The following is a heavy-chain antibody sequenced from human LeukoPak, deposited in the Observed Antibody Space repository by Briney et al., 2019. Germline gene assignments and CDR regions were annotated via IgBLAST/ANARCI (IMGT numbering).Heavy chain of an antibody. CDR3: ARDTRRPTGNWFDP. J-gene: IGHJ5*02. Sequence: KTSETLSLTCTVSGGSISSYYWSWIRQPPGKGLEWIGYIYYSGSTNYNPSLKSRVTISVDTSKNQFSLKLSSVTAADTAVYYCARDTRRPTGNWFDPWGQGTLVTVSS. V-gene: IGHV4-59*01. CDR1: GGSISSYY. D-gene: IGHD4-17*01. CDR2: IYYSGST.